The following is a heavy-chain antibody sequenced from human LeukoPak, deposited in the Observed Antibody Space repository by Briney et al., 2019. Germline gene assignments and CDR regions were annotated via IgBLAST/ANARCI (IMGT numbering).Heavy chain of an antibody. CDR1: GFIFSNYG. Sequence: GGSLRLSCAASGFIFSNYGMHWVRQAPGKGLEWVAFIRYDGNGKYYGDSVEGRFTISRDSSKNTLSLQMNSLKSEDTAVYYCAKGGYYDVWSAYDYWGQGTLVTVSS. J-gene: IGHJ4*02. V-gene: IGHV3-30*02. CDR2: IRYDGNGK. D-gene: IGHD3-3*01. CDR3: AKGGYYDVWSAYDY.